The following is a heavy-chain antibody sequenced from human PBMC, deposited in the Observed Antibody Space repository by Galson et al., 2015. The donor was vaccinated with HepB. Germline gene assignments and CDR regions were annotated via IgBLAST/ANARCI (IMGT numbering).Heavy chain of an antibody. CDR3: ASPSVVAAAGTDFDY. D-gene: IGHD6-13*01. V-gene: IGHV1-2*06. CDR1: GYTFTGYY. Sequence: SVKVSCKASGYTFTGYYMHWVRQAPGQGLEWMGRINPNSGGTNYAQKFQGRVTMTRDTSISTAYMELSRLRSDDTAVYYCASPSVVAAAGTDFDYWGQGTLVTVSS. J-gene: IGHJ4*02. CDR2: INPNSGGT.